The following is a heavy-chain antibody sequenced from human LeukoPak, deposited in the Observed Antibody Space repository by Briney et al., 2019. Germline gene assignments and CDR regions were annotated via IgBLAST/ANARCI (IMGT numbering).Heavy chain of an antibody. J-gene: IGHJ6*02. V-gene: IGHV1-2*02. CDR3: ARVGWDTVVVSAAPPRYYYYYGMDV. Sequence: ASVKVSCKASGYTFTGYYMHWVRQAPGQGLEWMGWINPNSGGTNYAQKFQGRVTMTRDTSISTAYMELSRLRSDDTAVYYCARVGWDTVVVSAAPPRYYYYYGMDVWGQGTTVTVSS. D-gene: IGHD2-2*01. CDR1: GYTFTGYY. CDR2: INPNSGGT.